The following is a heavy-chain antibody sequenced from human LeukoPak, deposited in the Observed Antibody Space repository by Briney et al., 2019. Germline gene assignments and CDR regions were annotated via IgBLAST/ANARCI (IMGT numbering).Heavy chain of an antibody. CDR3: ARGVSMGRGGITSRPPHYFDY. J-gene: IGHJ4*02. V-gene: IGHV1-2*02. Sequence: GASVKVSCKASGYTFTGYYMHWVRQAPGQGFEWMGWINPNSGDTNYAQKFQGRVTMTRDTSTSTVYMELSSQRSDDTAVYYCARGVSMGRGGITSRPPHYFDYWGQGTLVTVSS. D-gene: IGHD3-10*01. CDR1: GYTFTGYY. CDR2: INPNSGDT.